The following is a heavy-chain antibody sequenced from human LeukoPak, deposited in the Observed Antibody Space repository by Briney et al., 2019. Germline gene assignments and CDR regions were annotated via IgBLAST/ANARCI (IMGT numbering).Heavy chain of an antibody. Sequence: SVKVSCKASGFTFTSSAVQWVRQARGQRLEWIGWIVVGSGNTNYAQKFQERVTITRDMSTSTAYMELSSLRSEDTAVYNCAASPDYYDSSGYSYYFDYWGQGTLVTVSS. CDR2: IVVGSGNT. CDR3: AASPDYYDSSGYSYYFDY. J-gene: IGHJ4*02. D-gene: IGHD3-22*01. V-gene: IGHV1-58*01. CDR1: GFTFTSSA.